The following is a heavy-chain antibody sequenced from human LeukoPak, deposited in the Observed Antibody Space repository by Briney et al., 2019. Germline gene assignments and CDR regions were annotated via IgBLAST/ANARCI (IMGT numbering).Heavy chain of an antibody. Sequence: SETLSLTCSVSDDSMNNYYWSWLRQSPGKGLEWIGNVYYRGTTNYNPSLKNRVTIAVDTSKKQVSLKVTAMTAADTAVYYCARVNSDCSNEICYVGYYYYMDVWGKGTTVTVSS. V-gene: IGHV4-59*01. D-gene: IGHD2-8*01. CDR3: ARVNSDCSNEICYVGYYYYMDV. J-gene: IGHJ6*03. CDR1: DDSMNNYY. CDR2: VYYRGTT.